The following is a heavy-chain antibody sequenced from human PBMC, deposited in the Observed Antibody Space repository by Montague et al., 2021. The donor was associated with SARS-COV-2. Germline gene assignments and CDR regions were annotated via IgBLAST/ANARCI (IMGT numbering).Heavy chain of an antibody. CDR1: GGSTSNYY. V-gene: IGHV4-59*01. Sequence: SETRSLTCSVSGGSTSNYYWTWIRQSPGKGLQWIGYIFYTGSTKFNPSLKSRVSMSLDTSKNHFSLRLSAVTAADTARYYCAREQNICFIANCVNYFDLWGLGALVTVSS. D-gene: IGHD2-15*01. J-gene: IGHJ4*02. CDR2: IFYTGST. CDR3: AREQNICFIANCVNYFDL.